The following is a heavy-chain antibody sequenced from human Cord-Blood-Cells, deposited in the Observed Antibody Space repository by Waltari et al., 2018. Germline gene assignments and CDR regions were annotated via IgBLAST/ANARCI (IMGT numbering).Heavy chain of an antibody. Sequence: QVQLVQSGAEVKKPGSSVKVSCNAAGGTFCSYALSWVRVAPGQGLEWMGGIIPIFGTANYAQKFQGRVTITADKSTSTAYMELSSLRSEDTAVYYCAYYDFWSGHYYYYMDVWGKGTTVTVSS. J-gene: IGHJ6*03. CDR2: IIPIFGTA. CDR1: GGTFCSYA. CDR3: AYYDFWSGHYYYYMDV. D-gene: IGHD3-3*01. V-gene: IGHV1-69*06.